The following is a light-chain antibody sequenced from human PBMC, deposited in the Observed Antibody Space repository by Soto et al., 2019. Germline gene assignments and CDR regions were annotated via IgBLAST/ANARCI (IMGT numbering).Light chain of an antibody. CDR1: QTINNN. CDR2: GAS. J-gene: IGKJ1*01. Sequence: IQMTQSPSSLSASVGARVTITCRASQTINNNLNWYQQKPGKAPKLLIYGASSLQSGVPSRFSGSGSGTEFTLTISSLQPEDFATYYCQQYNSYSFGQGTKVDIK. V-gene: IGKV1-39*01. CDR3: QQYNSYS.